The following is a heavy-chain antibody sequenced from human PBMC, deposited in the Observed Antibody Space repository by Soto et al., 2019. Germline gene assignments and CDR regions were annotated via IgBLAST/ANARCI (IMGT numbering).Heavy chain of an antibody. V-gene: IGHV3-23*01. Sequence: GGSLRLSCAASGFTFTSYAMSWVRQAPGKGLEWVSAISGSAGSTYYADSVKGRFTISRDNSKNTMYLQMNSLRAEDTAVYYCAKERPYDFWSGSYGMDVWGQGATVTVAS. CDR2: ISGSAGST. CDR1: GFTFTSYA. J-gene: IGHJ6*02. D-gene: IGHD3-3*01. CDR3: AKERPYDFWSGSYGMDV.